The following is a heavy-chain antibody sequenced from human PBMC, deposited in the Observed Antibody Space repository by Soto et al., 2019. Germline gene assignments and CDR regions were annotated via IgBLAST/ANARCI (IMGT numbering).Heavy chain of an antibody. CDR1: GYSFTSYW. J-gene: IGHJ4*02. D-gene: IGHD2-8*02. V-gene: IGHV5-51*01. Sequence: GESLKISCKGSGYSFTSYWIGWVRQMPGKGLEWMGVIFPGDSNSRYSPSFQGQVIFSAEKTTSTAYLQWSSLKASDTATYYCARQGEVLDFWGKGTLVTVSS. CDR3: ARQGEVLDF. CDR2: IFPGDSNS.